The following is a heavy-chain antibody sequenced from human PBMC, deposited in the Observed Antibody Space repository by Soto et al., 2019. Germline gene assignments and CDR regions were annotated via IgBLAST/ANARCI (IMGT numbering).Heavy chain of an antibody. CDR3: ASAPAVSYYYMDV. Sequence: QVQLQESGPGLVKPSQTLSLTCTVSGGPISTGGYYWSWLRQHPGEGLECIGFIYYNGNTHYNPTLESRVARSADRSENQFSLKLTSVTAADTAVYSCASAPAVSYYYMDVWGKGTSVTVSS. V-gene: IGHV4-31*03. J-gene: IGHJ6*03. CDR1: GGPISTGGYY. CDR2: IYYNGNT. D-gene: IGHD4-17*01.